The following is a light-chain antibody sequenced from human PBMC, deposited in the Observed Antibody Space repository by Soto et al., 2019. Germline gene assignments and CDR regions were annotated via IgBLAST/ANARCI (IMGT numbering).Light chain of an antibody. CDR2: GAS. J-gene: IGKJ2*01. CDR3: QQGHNWPLT. CDR1: QSITSE. V-gene: IGKV3-15*01. Sequence: EIVMTQSPATLSVSPGERATLSCRASQSITSELAWYQQKPGQPPRLLIYGASTRATGVPARFSGSGSGSEFTLTIGGLQSEDFAVYYCQQGHNWPLTFGQGTRLEI.